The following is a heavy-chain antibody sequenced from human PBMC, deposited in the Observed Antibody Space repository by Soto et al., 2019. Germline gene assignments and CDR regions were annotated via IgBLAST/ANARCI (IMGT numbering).Heavy chain of an antibody. CDR3: ARGRVWIAVAARYYYYGMDV. CDR2: INHSGST. Sequence: SETLSLTCAVYGGSFSGYYWSWIRQPPGKGLEWIGEINHSGSTNYNPSLKSRVTISVDTSKNQFSLKLSSVTAADTAVYYCARGRVWIAVAARYYYYGMDVWGQGTTVT. V-gene: IGHV4-34*01. J-gene: IGHJ6*02. D-gene: IGHD6-19*01. CDR1: GGSFSGYY.